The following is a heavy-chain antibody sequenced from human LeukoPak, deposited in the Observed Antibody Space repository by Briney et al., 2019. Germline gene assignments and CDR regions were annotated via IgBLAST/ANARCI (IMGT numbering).Heavy chain of an antibody. CDR3: AKVQQLATIYYFDY. D-gene: IGHD6-13*01. V-gene: IGHV3-74*01. J-gene: IGHJ4*02. Sequence: PGGSLRLSCAASGFTFSSSWMHWVRQAPGKGLVWVSRTNNDGSRTNYADSVKGRFTISRDNAKNTLYLQMSSLRTEDTALYYCAKVQQLATIYYFDYWGQGSLVTVSS. CDR1: GFTFSSSW. CDR2: TNNDGSRT.